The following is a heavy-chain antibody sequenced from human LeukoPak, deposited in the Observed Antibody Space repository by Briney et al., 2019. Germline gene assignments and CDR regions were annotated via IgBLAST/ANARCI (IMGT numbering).Heavy chain of an antibody. D-gene: IGHD3-10*01. CDR3: ARDDTSAHFFDY. Sequence: GGSLRLSCAASGFTFKIYSMNWVRQAPGKGLEWVSSVSSSSSHMYYADSVKGRFTISRDNAKNSLYLQMNTLRAEDTAVYYCARDDTSAHFFDYWGQGTLVTVSS. CDR1: GFTFKIYS. J-gene: IGHJ4*02. CDR2: VSSSSSHM. V-gene: IGHV3-21*01.